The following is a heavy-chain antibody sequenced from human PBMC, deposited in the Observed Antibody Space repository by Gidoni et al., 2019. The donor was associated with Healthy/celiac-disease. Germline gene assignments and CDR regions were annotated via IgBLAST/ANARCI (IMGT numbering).Heavy chain of an antibody. V-gene: IGHV4-31*03. D-gene: IGHD3-22*01. CDR3: ARAGLGMIVVEDAFDI. J-gene: IGHJ3*02. CDR1: GGSISSGGYY. CDR2: IYYSGST. Sequence: QVQLQESGPGLVKPSQTLSLTCTVSGGSISSGGYYWSWIRQHPGKGLEWIGYIYYSGSTYYNPSLKSRVTISVDTSKNQFSLKLSSVTAADTAVYYCARAGLGMIVVEDAFDIWGQGTMVTVSS.